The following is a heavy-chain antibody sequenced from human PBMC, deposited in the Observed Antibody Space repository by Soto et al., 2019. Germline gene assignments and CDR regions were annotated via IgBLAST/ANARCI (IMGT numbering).Heavy chain of an antibody. Sequence: SETLSLTCTVSGGSISSYYWSWIRQPPGKGLEWIGYIYYSGSINYNPSLKSRVTISVDTSKNALYLEMNSLRPDDAAVYYCAKGMYSSSWYYDYWGQGTLVTVSS. CDR3: AKGMYSSSWYYDY. CDR1: GGSISSYY. CDR2: IYYSGSI. V-gene: IGHV4-59*01. J-gene: IGHJ4*02. D-gene: IGHD6-13*01.